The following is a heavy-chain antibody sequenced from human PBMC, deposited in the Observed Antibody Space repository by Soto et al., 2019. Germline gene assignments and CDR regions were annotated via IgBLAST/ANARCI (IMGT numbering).Heavy chain of an antibody. Sequence: EVQLLESGGGLVQPGGSLRLSCAASGFTLSNYAMSWVRQAPGKGLEWVSVISGSGGSTYYADSVKGRFTISRENSKNPLFLQMNRLGGEGQAIYFCAKGKFGYSRGLYYFDYWGQGTLVTVSS. D-gene: IGHD6-19*01. CDR1: GFTLSNYA. J-gene: IGHJ4*02. CDR2: ISGSGGST. V-gene: IGHV3-23*01. CDR3: AKGKFGYSRGLYYFDY.